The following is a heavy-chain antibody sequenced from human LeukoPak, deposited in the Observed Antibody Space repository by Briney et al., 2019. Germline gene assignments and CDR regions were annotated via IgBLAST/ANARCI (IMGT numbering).Heavy chain of an antibody. V-gene: IGHV3-48*03. CDR2: ISSGSTI. J-gene: IGHJ4*02. Sequence: GGSLRLSCAASGFTFSSYEMNWVRQAPGKGLEWVSYISSGSTIYYADSVKGRFTISRDNSKNSLYLQMNSLRAEDTAVYYCARDRYCSSTNCYRDFDYWGQGTLVTVSS. D-gene: IGHD2-2*01. CDR3: ARDRYCSSTNCYRDFDY. CDR1: GFTFSSYE.